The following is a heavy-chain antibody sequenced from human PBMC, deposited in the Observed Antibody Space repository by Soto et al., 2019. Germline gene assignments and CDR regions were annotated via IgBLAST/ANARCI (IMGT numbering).Heavy chain of an antibody. J-gene: IGHJ3*02. CDR2: IYYSGST. Sequence: SETLSLTCTVSGGSISSYYWSWIRQPPGKGLECIGYIYYSGSTNYNPSLKSRVAISVDTSKNKFSLKLSSGTDADTAVYYCARRGITMVRGVISGYAFDIWGQGTMVTVSS. D-gene: IGHD3-10*01. CDR3: ARRGITMVRGVISGYAFDI. V-gene: IGHV4-59*12. CDR1: GGSISSYY.